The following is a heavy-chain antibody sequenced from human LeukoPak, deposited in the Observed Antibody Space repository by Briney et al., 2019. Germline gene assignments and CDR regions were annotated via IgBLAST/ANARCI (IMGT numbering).Heavy chain of an antibody. CDR3: ATSLAYYYDSSGYYYLSFFDY. CDR1: GFTFYDYG. V-gene: IGHV3-20*04. Sequence: GGSLRLSCAASGFTFYDYGMSWVRQAPGKGLEWVSGINWNGGSTGYADSVKGRFTISRDNAKNSLYLQMNSLRAEDTAVYYCATSLAYYYDSSGYYYLSFFDYWGQGTLVTVSS. D-gene: IGHD3-22*01. J-gene: IGHJ4*02. CDR2: INWNGGST.